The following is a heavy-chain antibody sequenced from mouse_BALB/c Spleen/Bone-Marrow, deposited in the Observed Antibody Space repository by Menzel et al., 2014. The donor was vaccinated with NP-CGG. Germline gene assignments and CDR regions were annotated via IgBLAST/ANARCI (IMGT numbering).Heavy chain of an antibody. CDR1: GYIFTSYW. J-gene: IGHJ3*01. Sequence: VKLVESGAELVRPGASVKLSCKTSGYIFTSYWIHWVKRRSGQGLEWIARIYPGSGSTYYNEKFEGKATLTADKSSSTAYMQLSNLKSEDSAVYFCASGVTTGWFVYWGQGTLVTVSA. CDR3: ASGVTTGWFVY. D-gene: IGHD2-2*01. CDR2: IYPGSGST. V-gene: IGHV1-76*01.